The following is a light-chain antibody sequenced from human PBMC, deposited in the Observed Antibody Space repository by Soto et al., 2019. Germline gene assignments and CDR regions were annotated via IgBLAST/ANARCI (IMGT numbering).Light chain of an antibody. Sequence: QSALTQPASVSGSPGQSITISCTGTSSDVGGYNYVSWYQQHPGKAPKLMIYDVSNRPSGVSNRFSGSKSGNTASLTISGLQDDDEADYYCSSYTSSSTLDVVFGGGTKLTVL. J-gene: IGLJ2*01. CDR3: SSYTSSSTLDVV. CDR2: DVS. CDR1: SSDVGGYNY. V-gene: IGLV2-14*01.